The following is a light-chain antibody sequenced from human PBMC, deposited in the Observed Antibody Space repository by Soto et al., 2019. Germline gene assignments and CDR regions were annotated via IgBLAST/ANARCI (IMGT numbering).Light chain of an antibody. Sequence: QSVLTQPASVSGSPRQSITISCTGTSSDAGSYDLVSWYQQHPGKAPKLIIYDVSKRPSGVSSRFSGSKSGNTASLTISGLQAEDEADYYCCSYAGSTTYVFGTGTKVTVL. CDR1: SSDAGSYDL. V-gene: IGLV2-23*02. CDR3: CSYAGSTTYV. CDR2: DVS. J-gene: IGLJ1*01.